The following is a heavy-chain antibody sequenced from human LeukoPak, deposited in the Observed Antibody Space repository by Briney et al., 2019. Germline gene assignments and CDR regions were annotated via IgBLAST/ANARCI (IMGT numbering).Heavy chain of an antibody. J-gene: IGHJ4*02. CDR2: ISWNSGSI. CDR3: AKDTRTTGTTLIDY. V-gene: IGHV3-9*01. Sequence: PGGSLRLSCAASGFTFDDYAMHWVRQAPGKGLEWVSGISWNSGSIGYADSVEGRFTISRDNAKNSLYLQMNSLRAEDTALYYCAKDTRTTGTTLIDYWGQGTLVTVSS. D-gene: IGHD1-1*01. CDR1: GFTFDDYA.